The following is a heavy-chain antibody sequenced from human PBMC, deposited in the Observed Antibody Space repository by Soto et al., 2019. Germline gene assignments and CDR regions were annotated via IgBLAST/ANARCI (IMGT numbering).Heavy chain of an antibody. V-gene: IGHV1-2*02. CDR1: GYTFTGYY. J-gene: IGHJ5*02. CDR2: INPNSGGT. D-gene: IGHD6-13*01. CDR3: ARCPLYSSSCLGGHWFDP. Sequence: GASVKVSCKASGYTFTGYYMHWVRQAPGQGLEWMGWINPNSGGTNYAQKFQVRVTMTRDTSISTGYVELSRLISDDTAVYYCARCPLYSSSCLGGHWFDPWGQGTLVTVSS.